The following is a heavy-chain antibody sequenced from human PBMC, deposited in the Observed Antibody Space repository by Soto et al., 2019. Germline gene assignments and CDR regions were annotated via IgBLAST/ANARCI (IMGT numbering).Heavy chain of an antibody. CDR2: ISYDGSNK. CDR3: ARDNYIGKGPYYYYYGMDV. Sequence: GGSLRLSCAASGFTFSSYAMHWVRQAPGKGLEWVAVISYDGSNKYYADSVKGRFTISRDNSKNTLYLQMNSLRAEDTAVYYCARDNYIGKGPYYYYYGMDVWGQGTTVTVSS. V-gene: IGHV3-30-3*01. D-gene: IGHD1-7*01. CDR1: GFTFSSYA. J-gene: IGHJ6*02.